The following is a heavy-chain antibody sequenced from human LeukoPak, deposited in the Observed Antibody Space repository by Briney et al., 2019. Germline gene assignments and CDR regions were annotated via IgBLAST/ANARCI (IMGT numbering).Heavy chain of an antibody. CDR2: ISSSSSYI. CDR1: GFTVSSNY. Sequence: PGGSLRLSCAASGFTVSSNYMSWVRQAPGKGLEWVSSISSSSSYIYYADSVKGRFTISRDNAKNSLYLQMNSLRAEDTAVYYCARDDIAAAGYDYWGQGTLVTVSS. J-gene: IGHJ4*02. V-gene: IGHV3-21*01. CDR3: ARDDIAAAGYDY. D-gene: IGHD6-13*01.